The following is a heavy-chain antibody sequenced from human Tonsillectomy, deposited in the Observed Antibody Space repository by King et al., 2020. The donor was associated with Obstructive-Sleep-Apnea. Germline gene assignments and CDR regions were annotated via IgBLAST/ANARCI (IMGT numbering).Heavy chain of an antibody. CDR1: GFPFNDAW. V-gene: IGHV3-15*01. CDR3: TWMTTVATIDY. CDR2: IKSQGGGGTA. Sequence: VQLVESGGSLVKPGGSLRLSCAASGFPFNDAWMSWVRQAPGEGLEWVGRIKSQGGGGTADYAAPVQGRFTISRDDSKNTLYLQMNSLKTEDTAVYYCTWMTTVATIDYWGKGILVTVSS. D-gene: IGHD4-17*01. J-gene: IGHJ4*02.